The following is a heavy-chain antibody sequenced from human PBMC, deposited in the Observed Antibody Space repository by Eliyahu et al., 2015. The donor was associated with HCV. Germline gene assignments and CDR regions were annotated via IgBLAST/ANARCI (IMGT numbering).Heavy chain of an antibody. CDR2: ISGSGDST. CDR1: GXTFSTYG. D-gene: IGHD3-10*01. V-gene: IGHV3-23*01. Sequence: EVQLLESGGGLVQPGGSLRLSCAASGXTFSTYGMXWVXQAPGKGLEXXSAISGSGDSTYYEDSVKGRFTISRDNTKNTLYLQMNSLRAEDTAIYFCAKDVGGSYSGPFEYWGQGTLVNVSS. J-gene: IGHJ4*02. CDR3: AKDVGGSYSGPFEY.